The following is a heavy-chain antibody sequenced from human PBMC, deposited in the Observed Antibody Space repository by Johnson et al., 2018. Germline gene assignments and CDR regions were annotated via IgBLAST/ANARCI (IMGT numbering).Heavy chain of an antibody. V-gene: IGHV3-11*01. D-gene: IGHD5-18*01. CDR2: ISDRGSPI. Sequence: VRLVESGGGLVEPGGSLRLSCVASGFTFIDYYMSWIRQAPGKGLEWVSYISDRGSPIYYADSVKGRFTISRENAMNSLFLQMNSLKDEDTALYYCARLSKDTILDDSFDIWGQGTLVTVSS. CDR1: GFTFIDYY. J-gene: IGHJ3*02. CDR3: ARLSKDTILDDSFDI.